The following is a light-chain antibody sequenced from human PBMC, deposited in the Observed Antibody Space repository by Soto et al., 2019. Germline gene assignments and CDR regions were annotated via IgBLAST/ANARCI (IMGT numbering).Light chain of an antibody. Sequence: EIVMTQSPATLSVSPGERATVSCRASQSVRSKLAWYQQRPGQAPRLLIYDASTRATGIPARFSGSGSGTEFTLTISSLQSEDFAVYYCQQYNNWPPLPFGGGTKVEIK. CDR1: QSVRSK. CDR2: DAS. CDR3: QQYNNWPPLP. V-gene: IGKV3-15*01. J-gene: IGKJ4*01.